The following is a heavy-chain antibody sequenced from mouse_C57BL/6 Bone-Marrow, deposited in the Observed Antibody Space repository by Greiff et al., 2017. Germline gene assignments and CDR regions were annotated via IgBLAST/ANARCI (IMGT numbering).Heavy chain of an antibody. CDR1: GFTFSDYY. V-gene: IGHV5-16*01. Sequence: EVKVVESEGGLVQPGSSMKLSCTASGFTFSDYYMAWVRQVPEKGLEWVANINYDGSSPYYRDSLKSLFIISRDNAKNILYLQMSSLKSEDTATYYSARDQLNYFDYWGQGTTLTVSS. CDR3: ARDQLNYFDY. D-gene: IGHD1-3*01. CDR2: INYDGSSP. J-gene: IGHJ2*01.